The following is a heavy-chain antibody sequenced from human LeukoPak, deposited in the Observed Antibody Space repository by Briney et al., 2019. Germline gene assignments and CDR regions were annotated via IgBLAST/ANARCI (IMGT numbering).Heavy chain of an antibody. CDR1: GFTFSSYA. CDR2: ISGSGGST. Sequence: GGSLRLSCAASGFTFSSYAMSWVRQAPGKGLEWVSAISGSGGSTYYADSVKGRFTISRDNSKNTLYLQMNSLRAEDTALYYCAKATRPHYYDSSGYYYYYYYGMDVWGQGTTVTVSS. J-gene: IGHJ6*02. V-gene: IGHV3-23*01. CDR3: AKATRPHYYDSSGYYYYYYYGMDV. D-gene: IGHD3-22*01.